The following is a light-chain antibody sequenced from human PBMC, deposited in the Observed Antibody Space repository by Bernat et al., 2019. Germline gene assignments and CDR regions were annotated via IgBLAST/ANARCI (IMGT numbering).Light chain of an antibody. CDR3: CSYTSWSSPYV. V-gene: IGLV3-19*01. CDR1: GLRGFY. CDR2: GKN. Sequence: SSELTQDPAVSVALGQTVRITCQGDGLRGFYASWYQQKPGQAPVVVIYGKNNRPSGVSNRFSASKSGNTASLTISGLQAEDEADYYCCSYTSWSSPYVFGTGTKVTVL. J-gene: IGLJ1*01.